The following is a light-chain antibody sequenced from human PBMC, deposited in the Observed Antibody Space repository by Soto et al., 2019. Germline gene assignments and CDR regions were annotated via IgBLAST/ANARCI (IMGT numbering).Light chain of an antibody. CDR1: ESLLQNDGNIY. CDR3: MQAKPFPRLA. J-gene: IGKJ4*01. CDR2: QVS. Sequence: DIVTTQSPLYSPVPLGQPATFSYKSTESLLQNDGNIYLSWLQRRPGQPPRLMIYQVSKRFSGVPDRFSVSGAGTEFTLKISRVEAEDVVLYYGMQAKPFPRLAFGGVTVVDI. V-gene: IGKV2-24*01.